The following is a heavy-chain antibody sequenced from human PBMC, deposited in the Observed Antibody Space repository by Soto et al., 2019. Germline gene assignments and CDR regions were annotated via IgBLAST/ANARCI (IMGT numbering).Heavy chain of an antibody. CDR1: GFTFSSYG. V-gene: IGHV3-30*18. D-gene: IGHD2-2*01. Sequence: HPGGSLRLSCAASGFTFSSYGMHWVRQAPGKGLEGVAVISYDGSNKYYADSVKGRFTIYRENSKNTLYLQMNSLRAEDRAVYYCAKEVYCSSTSCYAFYYYYYGMDVWGQGTTVTVSS. J-gene: IGHJ6*02. CDR2: ISYDGSNK. CDR3: AKEVYCSSTSCYAFYYYYYGMDV.